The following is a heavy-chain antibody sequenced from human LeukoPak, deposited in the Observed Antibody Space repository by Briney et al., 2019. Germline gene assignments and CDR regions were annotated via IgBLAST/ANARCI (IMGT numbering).Heavy chain of an antibody. CDR3: ARDRRGYDSSGYYGF. J-gene: IGHJ4*02. CDR1: GFTFSSYG. CDR2: IWYDGSNK. V-gene: IGHV3-33*01. Sequence: GGSLRLSCAASGFTFSSYGMHWVRQAPGKGLEWVAVIWYDGSNKYYADSVKGRFTISRDNSENTLYLQMNSLRAEDTAVYYCARDRRGYDSSGYYGFWGQGTLVTVSS. D-gene: IGHD3-22*01.